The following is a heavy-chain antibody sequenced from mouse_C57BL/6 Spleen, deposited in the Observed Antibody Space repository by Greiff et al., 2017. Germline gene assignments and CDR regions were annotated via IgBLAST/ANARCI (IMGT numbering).Heavy chain of an antibody. D-gene: IGHD2-4*01. CDR2: IDPSDSYT. J-gene: IGHJ2*01. CDR3: AKGLRRGNFDY. Sequence: VQLQQPGAELVKPGASVKLSCKASGYTFTSYWMQWVKQRPGQGLEWIGEIDPSDSYTNYNQKFKGKATLTVDTSSSTAYMQLSSLTSEDSAVYYCAKGLRRGNFDYWGQGTTLTVSS. V-gene: IGHV1-50*01. CDR1: GYTFTSYW.